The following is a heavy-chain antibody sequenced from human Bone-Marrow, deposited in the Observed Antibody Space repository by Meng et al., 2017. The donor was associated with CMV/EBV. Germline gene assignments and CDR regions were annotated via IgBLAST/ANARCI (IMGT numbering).Heavy chain of an antibody. CDR1: GFTFTSYA. CDR3: AKIGWGYDYS. V-gene: IGHV3-23*01. CDR2: ISSSGGST. J-gene: IGHJ4*02. D-gene: IGHD3-3*01. Sequence: GESLKISCAASGFTFTSYAMSWVRQAPGKGLEWVSTISSSGGSTYYADSVKGRFTISRDNSKNTLYLQMNSLRADDTAVYYCAKIGWGYDYSWGQGTLVTVSS.